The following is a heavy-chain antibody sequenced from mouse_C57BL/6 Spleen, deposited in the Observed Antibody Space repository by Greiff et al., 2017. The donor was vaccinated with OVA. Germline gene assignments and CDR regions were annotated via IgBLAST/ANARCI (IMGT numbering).Heavy chain of an antibody. CDR1: GYTFTSYW. J-gene: IGHJ2*01. V-gene: IGHV1-55*01. CDR2: IYPGSGST. D-gene: IGHD3-2*02. Sequence: QVQLQQPGAELVKPGASVKMSCKASGYTFTSYWITWVKQRPGQGLEWIGDIYPGSGSTNYNEKFKSKATLTVDTSSSTAYMQLSSLTSEDSAVYYCALTAQALDYFDDWGKGTTLTGSS. CDR3: ALTAQALDYFDD.